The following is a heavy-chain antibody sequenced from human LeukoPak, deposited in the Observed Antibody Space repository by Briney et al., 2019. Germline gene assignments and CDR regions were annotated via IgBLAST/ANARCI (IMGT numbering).Heavy chain of an antibody. V-gene: IGHV3-30*18. D-gene: IGHD5-12*01. J-gene: IGHJ6*02. Sequence: GGSLRLSCAASGFTFSSYGMHWVRQAPGKGLERVAVISYDGSNKYYADSVKGRFTISRDNSKNTLYLQMNSLRAEDTAVYYCAKAPNYDRYYYYGMDVWGQGTTVTVSS. CDR2: ISYDGSNK. CDR3: AKAPNYDRYYYYGMDV. CDR1: GFTFSSYG.